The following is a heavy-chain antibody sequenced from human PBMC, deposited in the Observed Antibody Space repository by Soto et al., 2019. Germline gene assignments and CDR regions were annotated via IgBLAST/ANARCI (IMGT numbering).Heavy chain of an antibody. J-gene: IGHJ4*02. D-gene: IGHD5-12*01. Sequence: SENLSLTCTVSGGSISSSSYYWGWIRQPPGKGLEWIGSIYYSGSTYYNPSLKSRVTISVDTSKNQFSLKLSSVTAADTAVYYCARLPSGYVSYWGQGTLVTVSS. V-gene: IGHV4-39*01. CDR3: ARLPSGYVSY. CDR2: IYYSGST. CDR1: GGSISSSSYY.